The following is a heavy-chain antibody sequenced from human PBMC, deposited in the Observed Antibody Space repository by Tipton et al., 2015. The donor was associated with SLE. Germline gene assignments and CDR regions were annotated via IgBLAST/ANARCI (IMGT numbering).Heavy chain of an antibody. CDR1: GFTVSSNY. CDR3: AREYEAATTYYYYYMDV. D-gene: IGHD1-1*01. CDR2: ISSSSSYT. Sequence: SLRLSCAASGFTVSSNYMSWIRQAPGKGLEWVSYISSSSSYTNYADSVKGRFTISRDNAKNSLYLQMNSLRAEDTAVYYCAREYEAATTYYYYYMDVWGKGTTVTVSS. J-gene: IGHJ6*03. V-gene: IGHV3-11*06.